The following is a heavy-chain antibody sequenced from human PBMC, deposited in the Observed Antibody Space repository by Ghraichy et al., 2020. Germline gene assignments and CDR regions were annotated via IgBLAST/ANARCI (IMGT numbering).Heavy chain of an antibody. CDR2: IRGPGGDT. D-gene: IGHD2-15*01. J-gene: IGHJ2*01. Sequence: GGSLRLSCAASGFTFSAYAMTWVRQAPGKGLEWVSTIRGPGGDTWYEDAGRGRFAISRDNSKNTLYLQLNSLRAEDTAVYYCTKLAGYCSGDNCYGNWYFDHWGRGTLVTVSP. CDR1: GFTFSAYA. V-gene: IGHV3-23*01. CDR3: TKLAGYCSGDNCYGNWYFDH.